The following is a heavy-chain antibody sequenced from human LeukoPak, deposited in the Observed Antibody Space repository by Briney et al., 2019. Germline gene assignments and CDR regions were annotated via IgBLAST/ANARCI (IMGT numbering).Heavy chain of an antibody. CDR2: IYYSGST. CDR1: GGSISSGDYY. V-gene: IGHV4-30-4*01. CDR3: ARVESGYSGYGGVDY. Sequence: KASETLSLTCTVSGGSISSGDYYCSWIRQPPGKGLEWIGYIYYSGSTYYNPSLKSRVTISVDTSKNQFSLKLSSVTAADTAVYYCARVESGYSGYGGVDYWGQGTLVTVSS. D-gene: IGHD5-12*01. J-gene: IGHJ4*02.